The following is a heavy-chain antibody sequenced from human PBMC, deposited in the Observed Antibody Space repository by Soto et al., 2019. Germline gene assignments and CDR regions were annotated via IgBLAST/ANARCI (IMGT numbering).Heavy chain of an antibody. CDR2: IYPGDSDT. Sequence: PGESLKISCNGSGYSFTSYWIGWVRQMPGKGLEWMGIIYPGDSDTRYSPSFQGQVTISADKSISTAYLQWSSLKASDTAMYYCARAPQYSSSWSRGWNGMDVWGQGTTVTV. D-gene: IGHD6-13*01. CDR3: ARAPQYSSSWSRGWNGMDV. V-gene: IGHV5-51*01. J-gene: IGHJ6*02. CDR1: GYSFTSYW.